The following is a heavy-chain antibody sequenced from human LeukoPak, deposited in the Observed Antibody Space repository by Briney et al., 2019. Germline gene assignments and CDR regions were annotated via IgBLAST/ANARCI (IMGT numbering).Heavy chain of an antibody. V-gene: IGHV3-7*01. J-gene: IGHJ4*02. D-gene: IGHD5-18*01. Sequence: GGSLRLSCAASGFTFSSYWMSWVRQAPGKGLEWVANIKQDGSEKYYVDSVKGRFTISRDNAKNSLYLQMNSLRTEDTALYYCARDLEGDTPTFFDYWGQGTLVTVSS. CDR1: GFTFSSYW. CDR3: ARDLEGDTPTFFDY. CDR2: IKQDGSEK.